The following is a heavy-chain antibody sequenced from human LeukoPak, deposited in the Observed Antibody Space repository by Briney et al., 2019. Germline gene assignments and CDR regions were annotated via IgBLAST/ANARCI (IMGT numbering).Heavy chain of an antibody. Sequence: HPGGSLRLSCAASGFTFSSYSMNWVRQAPGKGLEWVSYISSSGSTIYYADSVKGRFTISRDNAKNSLYLQMNSLRAEDTAVYYCARVKMIVVVMPLDAFDIWGQGTMVTVSS. CDR3: ARVKMIVVVMPLDAFDI. D-gene: IGHD3-22*01. V-gene: IGHV3-48*04. CDR2: ISSSGSTI. CDR1: GFTFSSYS. J-gene: IGHJ3*02.